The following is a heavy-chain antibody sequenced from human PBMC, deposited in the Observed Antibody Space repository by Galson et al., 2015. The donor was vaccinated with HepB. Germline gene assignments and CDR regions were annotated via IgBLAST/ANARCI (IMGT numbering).Heavy chain of an antibody. CDR3: ARSYSSGFGYFDS. CDR2: IYAGDSDT. J-gene: IGHJ4*02. Sequence: QSGAEVKKPGESLKVSCKGSGYSFTSYWIGWVRQMPGKGLEWMGIIYAGDSDTRYSPSFQGLVTISADKSIDTAYLQWSSLKASDTAMYYCARSYSSGFGYFDSWVQATLVTVS. V-gene: IGHV5-51*03. D-gene: IGHD6-19*01. CDR1: GYSFTSYW.